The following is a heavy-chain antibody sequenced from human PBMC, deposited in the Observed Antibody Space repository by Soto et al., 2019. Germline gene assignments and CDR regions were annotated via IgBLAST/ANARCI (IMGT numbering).Heavy chain of an antibody. CDR1: GGSISSCY. V-gene: IGHV4-59*01. D-gene: IGHD3-22*01. Sequence: SETLSLTCTVSGGSISSCYWSWIRQPPGKGLEWIGYIYYSGSTNYNPSLKSRVTISVDTSKNQFSLKLSSVTAADTAVYYCARGRRYYYDSSGPGGAFDIWGQGTMVTVSS. J-gene: IGHJ3*02. CDR2: IYYSGST. CDR3: ARGRRYYYDSSGPGGAFDI.